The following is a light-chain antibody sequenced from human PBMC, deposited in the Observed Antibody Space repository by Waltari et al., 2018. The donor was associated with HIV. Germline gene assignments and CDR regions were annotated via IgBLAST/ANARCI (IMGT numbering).Light chain of an antibody. CDR2: DVN. CDR3: CSYTGSSSYNYV. Sequence: QSALTQPPSVSGSPGRSVTISCTGTSSDVGGDTYVSWFQQHPGKGPKLLLYDVNKRSPGVPVRFSGSKSGNTASLTISGLQTEDEADYFCCSYTGSSSYNYVFGTGTKVTVL. J-gene: IGLJ1*01. CDR1: SSDVGGDTY. V-gene: IGLV2-11*01.